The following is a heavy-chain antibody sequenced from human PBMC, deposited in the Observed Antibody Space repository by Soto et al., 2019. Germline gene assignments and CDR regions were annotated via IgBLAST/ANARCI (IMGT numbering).Heavy chain of an antibody. V-gene: IGHV3-21*01. CDR3: ARESEDLTSNFDY. Sequence: GGSLRLSCAASGFTFTRYSMNWVRQAPGKGLEWVSSISSTTNYIYYADSMKGRFTVSRVNAKNSVYLEMNSLSAEDTALYYCARESEDLTSNFDYWGQGTLVTVSS. J-gene: IGHJ4*02. CDR2: ISSTTNYI. CDR1: GFTFTRYS.